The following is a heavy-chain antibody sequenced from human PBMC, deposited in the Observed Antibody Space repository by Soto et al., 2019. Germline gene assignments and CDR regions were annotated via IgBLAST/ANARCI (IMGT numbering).Heavy chain of an antibody. J-gene: IGHJ4*02. CDR3: AAGVRLSRCN. CDR2: IYHSGST. Sequence: SETLSLTCAVSGGSIGRGGYSWSWIRQPPGKGLEWIGYIYHSGSTYYNPSLKSRVTISVDSSKNQFSLKLSSVTAADTAVYCCAAGVRLSRCNWGQGILVTVSS. D-gene: IGHD4-17*01. CDR1: GGSIGRGGYS. V-gene: IGHV4-30-2*01.